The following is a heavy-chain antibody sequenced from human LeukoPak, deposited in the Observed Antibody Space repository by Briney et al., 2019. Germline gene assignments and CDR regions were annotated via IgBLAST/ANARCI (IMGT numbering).Heavy chain of an antibody. CDR1: GGPISNYY. J-gene: IGHJ4*02. V-gene: IGHV4-59*08. Sequence: SETLSLTCTDSGGPISNYYWSWIRQPPGKGLEWIGYISYSGSTDYNPSLKSRVTISVDTSKNHFSLKLTSVTAADTAVYYCARHRSGSSSFYFDYWGQGTLVTVSS. CDR2: ISYSGST. CDR3: ARHRSGSSSFYFDY. D-gene: IGHD1-26*01.